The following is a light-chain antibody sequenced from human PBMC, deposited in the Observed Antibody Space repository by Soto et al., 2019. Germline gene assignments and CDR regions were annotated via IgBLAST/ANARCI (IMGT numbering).Light chain of an antibody. CDR2: KAS. Sequence: MTRSPSLLSASVGDRVTITCRASQSISSWLAWYQQKPGKAPNLLIHKASHLESGVPSRFSGSGSGTEFTLTISSLQPGDFATYYCQHYNTYPWTFGQGTRLEI. CDR1: QSISSW. CDR3: QHYNTYPWT. J-gene: IGKJ5*01. V-gene: IGKV1-5*03.